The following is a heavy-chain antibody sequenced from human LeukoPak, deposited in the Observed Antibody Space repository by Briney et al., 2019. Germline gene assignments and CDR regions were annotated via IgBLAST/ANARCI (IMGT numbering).Heavy chain of an antibody. CDR3: ARGGTDSSGWLNYYYGMDV. V-gene: IGHV1-69*13. D-gene: IGHD6-19*01. CDR1: GGTFSSYA. CDR2: IIPIFGTA. J-gene: IGHJ6*04. Sequence: ASVKVSCKASGGTFSSYAISWVRQAPGQGLEWMAGIIPIFGTANYAQKFQGRVTITADESTSTAYMELSSLRSEDTAVYYCARGGTDSSGWLNYYYGMDVWGKGTTVTVSS.